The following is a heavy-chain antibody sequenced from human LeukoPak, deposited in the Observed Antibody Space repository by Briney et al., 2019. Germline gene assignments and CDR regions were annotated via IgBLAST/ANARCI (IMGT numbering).Heavy chain of an antibody. J-gene: IGHJ4*02. CDR1: GGSFSGYY. CDR2: INHSGST. V-gene: IGHV4-34*01. Sequence: PSETLSLTCAVYGGSFSGYYWSCLRQPPGKGVEGIVEINHSGSTNFNPSLKSRVNISVDTSKNQFSLKLSSVTAADTAVYYCARGRKVRGVIITDWGQGTLVTVSS. D-gene: IGHD3-10*01. CDR3: ARGRKVRGVIITD.